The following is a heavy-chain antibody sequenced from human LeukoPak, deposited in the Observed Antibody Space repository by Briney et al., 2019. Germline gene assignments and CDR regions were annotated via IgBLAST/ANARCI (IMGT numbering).Heavy chain of an antibody. CDR1: GGSFSGYY. D-gene: IGHD1-26*01. Sequence: SETLSLTCAVYGGSFSGYYWSWIRQPPGKGLEWIGEINHSGSTNYNPSLKSRVTISVDTSKNQFSLKLSSVTAADTAVYYCARGRGYSGSYDFDYWGQGTLVTVPS. V-gene: IGHV4-34*01. J-gene: IGHJ4*02. CDR2: INHSGST. CDR3: ARGRGYSGSYDFDY.